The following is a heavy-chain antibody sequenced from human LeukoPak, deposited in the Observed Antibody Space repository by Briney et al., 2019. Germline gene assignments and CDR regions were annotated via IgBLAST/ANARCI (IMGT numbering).Heavy chain of an antibody. V-gene: IGHV4-59*01. CDR3: ARVGGIAAYNWFDP. D-gene: IGHD6-25*01. CDR2: IYYSGST. Sequence: SETLSLTCTVSGGSISSYYWSWIRQPPGKGPEWIGYIYYSGSTNYNPSLKSRVTISVDTSKNQFSLKLSSVTAADTAVYYCARVGGIAAYNWFDPWGQGTLVTVSS. CDR1: GGSISSYY. J-gene: IGHJ5*02.